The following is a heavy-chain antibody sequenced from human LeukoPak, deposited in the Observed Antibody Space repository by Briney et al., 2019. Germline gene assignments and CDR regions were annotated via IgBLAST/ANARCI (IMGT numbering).Heavy chain of an antibody. D-gene: IGHD5-12*01. CDR1: GGSISSYY. V-gene: IGHV4-39*07. J-gene: IGHJ4*02. CDR2: IYYSGST. Sequence: SETLSLTCTVSGGSISSYYWSWIRQPPGKGLEWIGSIYYSGSTYYNPSLKSRVTISVDTSKNQFSLKLSSVTAADTAVYYCASRRGYKFFWGQGTLVTVSS. CDR3: ASRRGYKFF.